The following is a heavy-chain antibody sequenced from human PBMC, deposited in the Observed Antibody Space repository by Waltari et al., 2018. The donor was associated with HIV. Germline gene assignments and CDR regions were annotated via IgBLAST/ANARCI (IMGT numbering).Heavy chain of an antibody. J-gene: IGHJ4*02. Sequence: AEVKKPGESLKISCKGSGYSFATYWIGWVRQMPGKGLEWLGIIYPGDSDTRYSPSFQGQVTISADKSIRTAYLQWSSLKASDTAMYYCTKGMYANQDYFDNWGQGTLVTVSS. D-gene: IGHD2-8*01. CDR1: GYSFATYW. CDR3: TKGMYANQDYFDN. CDR2: IYPGDSDT. V-gene: IGHV5-51*03.